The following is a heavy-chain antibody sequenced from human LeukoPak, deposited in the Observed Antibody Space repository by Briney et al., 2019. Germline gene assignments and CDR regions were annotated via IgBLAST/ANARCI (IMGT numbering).Heavy chain of an antibody. CDR1: GFTFSSYW. D-gene: IGHD3-10*01. J-gene: IGHJ4*02. CDR2: IKQDGSEK. V-gene: IGHV3-7*01. Sequence: GGSLRLSCAASGFTFSSYWMSWVRQAPGKGLEWVANIKQDGSEKYYVDSVKGRFTISRDNAKNSLYLQMNSLRAEDTAVYYCARDGSGYYGSGSPSDYWGQGTLVTVSS. CDR3: ARDGSGYYGSGSPSDY.